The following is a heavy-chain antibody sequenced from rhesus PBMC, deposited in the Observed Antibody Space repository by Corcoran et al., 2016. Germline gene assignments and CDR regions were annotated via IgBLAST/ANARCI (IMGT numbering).Heavy chain of an antibody. J-gene: IGHJ4*01. CDR1: GGSISSSNW. CDR3: ARRAIAAADFDY. D-gene: IGHD6-25*01. Sequence: QVQLQESGPAVVKPSETLSLTCAVSGGSISSSNWWSWIRQSPGKGLVWIGGIYGSGGSTEYNPSLKSRVTISIATSKNQFSLKLSSVTAADTAVYYCARRAIAAADFDYWGQGVLVTVSS. V-gene: IGHV4-93*02. CDR2: IYGSGGST.